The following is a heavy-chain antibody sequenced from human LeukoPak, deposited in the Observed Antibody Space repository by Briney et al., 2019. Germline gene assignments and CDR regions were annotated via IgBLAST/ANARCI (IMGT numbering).Heavy chain of an antibody. J-gene: IGHJ6*02. Sequence: GGSLRLSCAASGFTFSSYSMNWVRQAPGKGLEWVSYISSSSSTIYYADSVKGRFTISRDNAKNSLYLQMNSLRAEDTAVYYCARDRKYYDFWSGYPTDGMDVWGQGTTVTVSS. CDR1: GFTFSSYS. CDR3: ARDRKYYDFWSGYPTDGMDV. V-gene: IGHV3-48*01. D-gene: IGHD3-3*01. CDR2: ISSSSSTI.